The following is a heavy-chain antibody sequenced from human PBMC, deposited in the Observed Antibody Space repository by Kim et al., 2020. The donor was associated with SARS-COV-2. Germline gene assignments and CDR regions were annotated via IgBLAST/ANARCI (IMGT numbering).Heavy chain of an antibody. D-gene: IGHD6-19*01. J-gene: IGHJ4*02. CDR1: GFTFSSYW. V-gene: IGHV3-74*01. CDR3: ARYGNNDGAAVIN. Sequence: GGSLRLSCAASGFTFSSYWMHWVRQAPGKGLVWVSRINTDETITNYAGSVKGRFTMSRDNAKNTSFLQMNSLRVEDTAVYYCARYGNNDGAAVINWGQGTLVTVSS. CDR2: INTDETIT.